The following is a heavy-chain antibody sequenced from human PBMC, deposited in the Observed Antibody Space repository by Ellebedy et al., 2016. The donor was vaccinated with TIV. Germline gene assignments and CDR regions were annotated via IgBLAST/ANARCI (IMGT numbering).Heavy chain of an antibody. D-gene: IGHD2/OR15-2a*01. V-gene: IGHV3-74*01. J-gene: IGHJ4*02. CDR2: INTDGTSR. CDR1: GFTFSGYW. CDR3: ARGSARDKYGLMPCKY. Sequence: GESLKISCAASGFTFSGYWTHWVRQAPGKGLVWVSRINTDGTSRSYADSVKGRFTISRDNAKNTLYLQMNSLRAEDTAVYYCARGSARDKYGLMPCKYWGQGTLVTVSS.